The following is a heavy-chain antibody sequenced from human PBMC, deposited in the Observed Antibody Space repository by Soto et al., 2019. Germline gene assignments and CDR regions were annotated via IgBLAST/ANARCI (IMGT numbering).Heavy chain of an antibody. CDR3: ARVRGITMIEAEGMDV. Sequence: SVKVSCKASGVTFSSYAISWVRQAPLQGLEWMGGIIPIFGTANYAQKFQGRVTITADKSTSTAYMGLSSLRSEDTAVYYCARVRGITMIEAEGMDVWGQGTTVTVSS. CDR1: GVTFSSYA. CDR2: IIPIFGTA. D-gene: IGHD3-22*01. V-gene: IGHV1-69*06. J-gene: IGHJ6*01.